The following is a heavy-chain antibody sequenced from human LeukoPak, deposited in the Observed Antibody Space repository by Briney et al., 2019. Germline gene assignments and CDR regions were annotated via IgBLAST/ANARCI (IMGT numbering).Heavy chain of an antibody. CDR1: GFTFNTYA. V-gene: IGHV3-23*01. Sequence: GGSLRLSCAASGFTFNTYAMSWVRQAPGKGLEWASGISVSGGRTDYADSVKGRFTISRDNSKNTLYLQMNSLRAEDTAVYYCAKRGPGYDKSTYPPHYFDYWGQGTLVTVSS. CDR2: ISVSGGRT. J-gene: IGHJ4*02. D-gene: IGHD3-22*01. CDR3: AKRGPGYDKSTYPPHYFDY.